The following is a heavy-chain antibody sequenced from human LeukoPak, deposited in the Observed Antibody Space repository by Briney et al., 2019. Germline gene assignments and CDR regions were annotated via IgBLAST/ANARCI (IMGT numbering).Heavy chain of an antibody. Sequence: GGSLRLSCAASGFTFSSYGMHWVRQAPGKGLEWVAVISYDGSNKYYADSVKGRFTISRDNSKNTLYLQMNSLRAEDTAVYYCAKDLSDYGDPGPFDYWGQGTLVTVSS. V-gene: IGHV3-30*18. CDR2: ISYDGSNK. CDR1: GFTFSSYG. D-gene: IGHD4-17*01. J-gene: IGHJ4*02. CDR3: AKDLSDYGDPGPFDY.